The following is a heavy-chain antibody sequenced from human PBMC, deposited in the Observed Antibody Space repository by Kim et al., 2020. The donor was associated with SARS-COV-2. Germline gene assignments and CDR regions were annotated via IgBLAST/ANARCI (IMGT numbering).Heavy chain of an antibody. Sequence: SETLSLTCTVSGGSISSSSYYWGWIRQPPGKGLEWIGSIYYSGSTYYNPSLKSRVTISVDTSKNQFSLKLSSVTAADTAVYYCAPQSDGYKSGAFDIWGQGTMVTVSS. CDR3: APQSDGYKSGAFDI. CDR2: IYYSGST. J-gene: IGHJ3*02. D-gene: IGHD5-12*01. CDR1: GGSISSSSYY. V-gene: IGHV4-39*01.